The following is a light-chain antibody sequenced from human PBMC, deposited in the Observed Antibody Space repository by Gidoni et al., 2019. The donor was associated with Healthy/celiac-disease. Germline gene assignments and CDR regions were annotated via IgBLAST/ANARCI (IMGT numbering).Light chain of an antibody. V-gene: IGKV1-39*01. CDR3: QQSYSTPSIT. CDR1: QSISSY. J-gene: IGKJ5*01. Sequence: IHITQSPSSLSASVGDRVTITCRASQSISSYLNWYQQKPGKAPKLLIYAASSLQSGVPSRFSGSGSGTDFTLTISSLQPEDFATYYCQQSYSTPSITFXQXTRLEIK. CDR2: AAS.